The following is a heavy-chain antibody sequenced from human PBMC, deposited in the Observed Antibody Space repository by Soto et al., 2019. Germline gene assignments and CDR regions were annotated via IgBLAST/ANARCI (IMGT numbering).Heavy chain of an antibody. CDR1: GGTFSSYA. CDR2: SIPIFGTA. V-gene: IGHV1-69*01. CDR3: ARDIVVVPAAIHWGEYYGMDV. Sequence: QVQLVQSGAEVKKPGSSVKVSCKASGGTFSSYAISWVRQAPGQGLEWMGGSIPIFGTANYGQKFQGRVTITADESTSTAYMELSSLRSEDTAVYYCARDIVVVPAAIHWGEYYGMDVWGQGTTVTVSS. J-gene: IGHJ6*02. D-gene: IGHD2-2*01.